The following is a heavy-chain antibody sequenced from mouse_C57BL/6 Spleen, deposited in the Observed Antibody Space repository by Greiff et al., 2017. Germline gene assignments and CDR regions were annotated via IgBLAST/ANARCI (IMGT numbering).Heavy chain of an antibody. J-gene: IGHJ3*01. CDR3: VRDRTYYGYSWFAY. CDR1: GFTFNTYA. V-gene: IGHV10-3*01. CDR2: IRSKSSNYAT. Sequence: EAGGGLVQPKGSLKLSCAASGFTFNTYAMHWVRQAPGKGLEWVARIRSKSSNYATYYADSVKDRFTISRNDSQSMLYLQMNNLKTEDTAMYYCVRDRTYYGYSWFAYWGQGTLVTVSA. D-gene: IGHD2-3*01.